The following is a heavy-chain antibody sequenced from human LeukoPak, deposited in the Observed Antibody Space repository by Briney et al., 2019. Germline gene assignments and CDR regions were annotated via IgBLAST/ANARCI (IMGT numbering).Heavy chain of an antibody. V-gene: IGHV1-18*01. Sequence: ASVKVSCKASGGTFSSYAISWVRQAPGQGLEWMGWISAYNGNTEYTQKLQGRVTMTTDTSTSIAYMELMSLRSDDTAVYYCARAGYYASGSLRYYYYMDVWGKGTTVIISS. CDR3: ARAGYYASGSLRYYYYMDV. CDR2: ISAYNGNT. J-gene: IGHJ6*03. D-gene: IGHD3-10*01. CDR1: GGTFSSYA.